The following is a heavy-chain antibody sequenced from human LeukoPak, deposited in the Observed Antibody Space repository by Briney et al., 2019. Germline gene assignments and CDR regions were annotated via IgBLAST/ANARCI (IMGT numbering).Heavy chain of an antibody. J-gene: IGHJ4*02. CDR3: ARDISPFDY. Sequence: GGSLRLSCVASGFTFSSYSMNWVRQAPGKGLEYVSAISSNGGSTYYANSVKGRFTISRDNSKNTLYLQMGSLRAEDMAVYYCARDISPFDYWGQGTLVTVSS. CDR2: ISSNGGST. V-gene: IGHV3-64*01. D-gene: IGHD1-14*01. CDR1: GFTFSSYS.